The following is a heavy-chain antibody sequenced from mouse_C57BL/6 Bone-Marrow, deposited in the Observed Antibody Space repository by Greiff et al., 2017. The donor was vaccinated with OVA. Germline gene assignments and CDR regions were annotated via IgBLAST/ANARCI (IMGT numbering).Heavy chain of an antibody. CDR1: GYAFSSYW. J-gene: IGHJ2*01. CDR2: IYPGDGDT. V-gene: IGHV1-80*01. Sequence: VKVVESGAELVKPGASVKISCKASGYAFSSYWMNWVKQRPGKGLEWIGQIYPGDGDTNYNGKFKGKATLTADKSSSTAYMQLSSLTSEDSAVYFCAKDSSPYYFDYWGQGTTLTVSS. CDR3: AKDSSPYYFDY. D-gene: IGHD3-2*01.